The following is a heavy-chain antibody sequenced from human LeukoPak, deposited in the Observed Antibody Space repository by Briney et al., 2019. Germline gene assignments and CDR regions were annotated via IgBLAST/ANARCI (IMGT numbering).Heavy chain of an antibody. D-gene: IGHD2-15*01. CDR2: INWNGGST. J-gene: IGHJ3*02. Sequence: GGSLRLSCAASGFTFDDYGMSRVRQAPGKGLEWVSGINWNGGSTGYADSVKGRFTISRDNAKNSLYLQMNSLRAEDTALYYCARESGYCSGGSCYPDAFDIWGQGTMVTVSS. V-gene: IGHV3-20*04. CDR3: ARESGYCSGGSCYPDAFDI. CDR1: GFTFDDYG.